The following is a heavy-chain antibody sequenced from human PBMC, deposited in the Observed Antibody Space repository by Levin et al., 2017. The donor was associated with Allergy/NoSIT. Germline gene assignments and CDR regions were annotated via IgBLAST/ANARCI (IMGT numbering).Heavy chain of an antibody. V-gene: IGHV2-5*02. D-gene: IGHD6-6*01. CDR3: AHRPVASVRHKPPFYFDF. CDR1: GFSLSTSGVG. CDR2: IYWDDDK. J-gene: IGHJ4*02. Sequence: KWSGPTLVKPTETLTLTCTFSGFSLSTSGVGVGWIRQPPGKALEWRALIYWDDDKRYSPSLKTRLTITKETSNNPVVLTMTHMHPVATGTYSRAHRPVASVRHKPPFYFDFWGQGTLVTVSS.